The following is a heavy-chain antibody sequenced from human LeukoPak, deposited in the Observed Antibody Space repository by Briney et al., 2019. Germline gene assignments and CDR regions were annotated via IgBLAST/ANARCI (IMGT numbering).Heavy chain of an antibody. Sequence: PSETLSLTCTVSGGSISSGGYYWSWIRQHPGKGLEWIGYIYYSGSTYYNPSLKSRVTISVDTSKNQFSLKLSSVTAADTAVYYCARQSLLLRFLEWLPYYYYYGMDVWGQGTTVTVSS. CDR3: ARQSLLLRFLEWLPYYYYYGMDV. CDR2: IYYSGST. CDR1: GGSISSGGYY. V-gene: IGHV4-31*03. D-gene: IGHD3-3*01. J-gene: IGHJ6*02.